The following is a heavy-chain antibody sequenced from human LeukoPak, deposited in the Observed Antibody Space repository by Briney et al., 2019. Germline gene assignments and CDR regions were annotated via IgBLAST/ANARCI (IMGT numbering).Heavy chain of an antibody. Sequence: SVKLSCKASGGTFSSYAISWVRQAPGHGLEWMGRIIPIFGTANYAQTCQGTVTISTDESTSTAYMELCSLRSEDTAVYYCARDGAQWELYAFDIWGQGTMVTVSS. D-gene: IGHD1-26*01. CDR2: IIPIFGTA. CDR1: GGTFSSYA. V-gene: IGHV1-69*05. CDR3: ARDGAQWELYAFDI. J-gene: IGHJ3*02.